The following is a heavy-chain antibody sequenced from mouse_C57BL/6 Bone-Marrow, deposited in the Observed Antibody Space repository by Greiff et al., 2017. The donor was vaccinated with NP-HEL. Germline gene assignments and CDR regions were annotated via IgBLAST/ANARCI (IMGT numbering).Heavy chain of an antibody. Sequence: EVNVVESEGGLVQPGSSMKLSCTASGFTFSDYYMAWVRQVPEKGLEWVANINYDGSSTYYLDSLKSRFIISRDNAKNILYLQMSSLKSEDTATYYCARAYGSRGFYFDYWGQGTTLTVSS. D-gene: IGHD1-1*01. CDR1: GFTFSDYY. V-gene: IGHV5-16*01. J-gene: IGHJ2*01. CDR2: INYDGSST. CDR3: ARAYGSRGFYFDY.